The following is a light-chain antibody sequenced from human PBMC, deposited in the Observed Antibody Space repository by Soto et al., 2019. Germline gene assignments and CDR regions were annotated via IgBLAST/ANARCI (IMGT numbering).Light chain of an antibody. CDR3: QQSYSTPPT. J-gene: IGKJ1*01. Sequence: DIQMTQSPSSLSASVGDRVTITCRASQSISSYLNWYQQKPGKAPKLLIYAASNLQSGVPSRFSGSGSGTDFTITISSLQPEDFATFYCQQSYSTPPTFGQGTKVEIK. CDR1: QSISSY. V-gene: IGKV1-39*01. CDR2: AAS.